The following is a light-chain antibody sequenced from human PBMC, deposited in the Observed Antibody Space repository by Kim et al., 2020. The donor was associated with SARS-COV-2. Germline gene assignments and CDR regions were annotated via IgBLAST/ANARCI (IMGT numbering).Light chain of an antibody. V-gene: IGKV1-5*03. J-gene: IGKJ2*01. CDR2: KAS. Sequence: DIQMTQSPSTLSASVGDRVTITCRASQSISSWLAWYQQKPGKAPKLLIYKASNLESGVPSRFSGSGSGTEFTLTINSLHPDDFATYYCQQYHSYPYTFGQGTKLEI. CDR1: QSISSW. CDR3: QQYHSYPYT.